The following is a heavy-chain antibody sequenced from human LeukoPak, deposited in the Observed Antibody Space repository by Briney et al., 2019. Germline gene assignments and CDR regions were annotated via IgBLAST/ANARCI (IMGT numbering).Heavy chain of an antibody. CDR2: IKQDGSEK. D-gene: IGHD3-10*01. CDR3: ARDREVLLWFGEFSFFDY. Sequence: GSLRLSCAASGFTFSSYWMSWVRQAPGKGLEWVANIKQDGSEKYYVDSVKGRFTISRDNAKNSLYLQMNSLRAEDTAVYYCARDREVLLWFGEFSFFDYWGQGTLVTVSS. J-gene: IGHJ4*02. CDR1: GFTFSSYW. V-gene: IGHV3-7*01.